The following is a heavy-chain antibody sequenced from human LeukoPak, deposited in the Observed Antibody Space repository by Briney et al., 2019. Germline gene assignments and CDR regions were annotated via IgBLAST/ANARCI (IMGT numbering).Heavy chain of an antibody. D-gene: IGHD3-16*01. CDR2: IYSGANT. CDR3: ARTGDYHYYGMDV. CDR1: GFTLSSNY. J-gene: IGHJ6*02. V-gene: IGHV3-53*01. Sequence: GGSLRLSCVVSGFTLSSNYMSWVRQAPGKGLEWVSVIYSGANTIYADSVKGRFTISRDNSKNTVYLQVSSLRAEDTAVYYCARTGDYHYYGMDVWGQGTTVIVSS.